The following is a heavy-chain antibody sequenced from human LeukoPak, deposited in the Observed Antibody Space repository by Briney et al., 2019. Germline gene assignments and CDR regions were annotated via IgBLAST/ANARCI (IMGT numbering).Heavy chain of an antibody. J-gene: IGHJ6*02. V-gene: IGHV1-2*02. D-gene: IGHD6-13*01. Sequence: GASVKVSCKASGYTFTGYYMHWVRQAPGQGLEWMGWINPNSGGTNYAQKFQGRVTMTRDTSISTAYMELNRLRSDDTAVYYCARDQASAAVGTVYYYHGMDVWGQGTTVTVSS. CDR1: GYTFTGYY. CDR3: ARDQASAAVGTVYYYHGMDV. CDR2: INPNSGGT.